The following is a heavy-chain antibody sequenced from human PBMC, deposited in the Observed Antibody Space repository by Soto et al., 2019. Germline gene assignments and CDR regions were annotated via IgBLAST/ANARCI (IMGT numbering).Heavy chain of an antibody. CDR1: GGPVSSNSYS. D-gene: IGHD2-2*03. V-gene: IGHV4-39*01. CDR3: GRRNGDCVSTSCHGYYGMDV. CDR2: IYSTDNT. J-gene: IGHJ6*01. Sequence: SETLSLTCTLSGGPVSSNSYSWGWIRQSPGKGLEWIGTIYSTDNTYYNPSLPSRVTLSVHTSMNEFSLRLRAVTDADTAGYYCGRRNGDCVSTSCHGYYGMDVWGEGTTVA.